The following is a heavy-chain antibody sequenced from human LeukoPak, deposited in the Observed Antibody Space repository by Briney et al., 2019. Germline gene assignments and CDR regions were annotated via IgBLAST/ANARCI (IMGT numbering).Heavy chain of an antibody. CDR3: ARDLLLYFGEVTMAFDY. D-gene: IGHD3-10*01. CDR2: ISGSGGST. Sequence: PGGSLRLSCAASRFTFSSYAMSWVRQAPGKGLEWVSAISGSGGSTYYADSVKGRFIISRDNSKNTLYLQMNSLRAEDTAVYYCARDLLLYFGEVTMAFDYWGLGTLVTVSS. J-gene: IGHJ4*02. V-gene: IGHV3-23*01. CDR1: RFTFSSYA.